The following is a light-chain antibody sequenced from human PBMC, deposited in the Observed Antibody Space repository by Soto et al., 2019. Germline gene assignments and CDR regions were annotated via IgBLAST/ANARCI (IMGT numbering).Light chain of an antibody. CDR1: QSISSW. CDR3: QEYYTYPWT. Sequence: DIQTTQSPSTLSASIGDRVTITCRASQSISSWLAWYQQKPGKAPKFLIHKVSTLVSGVPSRFSGSGSGTEFTLTIRSLKPDEFATYFCQEYYTYPWTVGQGPKGEIK. V-gene: IGKV1-5*03. J-gene: IGKJ1*01. CDR2: KVS.